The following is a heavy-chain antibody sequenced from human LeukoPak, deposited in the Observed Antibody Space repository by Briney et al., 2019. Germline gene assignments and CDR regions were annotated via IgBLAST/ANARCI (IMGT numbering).Heavy chain of an antibody. CDR1: GYTFTSYY. CDR3: ASVGQRAQRDILTGYYIRGDY. Sequence: EASVKVSCKASGYTFTSYYMHWVRQAPGQGLEWMGIINPSGGSTSYAQKFQGRVTITADKSTSTAYMELSSLRSEDTAVYYCASVGQRAQRDILTGYYIRGDYWGQGTLVTVSS. V-gene: IGHV1-46*01. CDR2: INPSGGST. D-gene: IGHD3-9*01. J-gene: IGHJ4*02.